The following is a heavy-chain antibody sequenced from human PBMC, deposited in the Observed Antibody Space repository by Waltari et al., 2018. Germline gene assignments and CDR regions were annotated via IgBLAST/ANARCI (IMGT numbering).Heavy chain of an antibody. CDR1: GYTFTGYY. CDR2: MNPNSGNT. CDR3: ARIIIAAAGYYGMDV. Sequence: QVQLVQSGAEVKQPGASVKVSCKASGYTFTGYYMHWVRQAPGQGLEWMGLMNPNSGNTGYAQKFQGRVTMTRNTSISTAYMELSSLRSEDTAVYYCARIIIAAAGYYGMDVWGQGTTVTVSS. V-gene: IGHV1-8*02. D-gene: IGHD6-13*01. J-gene: IGHJ6*02.